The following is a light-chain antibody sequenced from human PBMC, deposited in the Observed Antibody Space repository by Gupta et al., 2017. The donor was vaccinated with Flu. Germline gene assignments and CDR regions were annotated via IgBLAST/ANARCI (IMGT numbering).Light chain of an antibody. V-gene: IGLV1-44*01. CDR1: SSNIGSNT. J-gene: IGLJ2*01. CDR3: AAWDDSLNGGV. CDR2: SNN. Sequence: QSVLTKPPSESGTPGPRVTISCSGSSSNIGSNTVNWYQQLPGTAPKLLIYSNNQRPSGVPDRFSGSKSGTSASLAISGLQSEDEADYYCAAWDDSLNGGVFGGGTKLTVL.